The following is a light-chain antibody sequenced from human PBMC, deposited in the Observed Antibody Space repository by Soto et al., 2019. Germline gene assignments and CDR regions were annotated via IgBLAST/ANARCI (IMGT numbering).Light chain of an antibody. J-gene: IGKJ1*01. CDR2: GAS. Sequence: EIVMTQSPATLSVSPGERATLSCRASQSVSSNLAWYQQKPGQAPRLLIYGASTRATGIPARFSGSGSGTYFTLTISSLQSEDFAVYYCQQYNNWPRTFGQGTNVEIK. CDR1: QSVSSN. V-gene: IGKV3-15*01. CDR3: QQYNNWPRT.